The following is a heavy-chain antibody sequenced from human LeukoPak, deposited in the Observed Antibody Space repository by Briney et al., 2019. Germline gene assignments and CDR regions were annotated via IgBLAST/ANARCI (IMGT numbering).Heavy chain of an antibody. J-gene: IGHJ4*02. V-gene: IGHV5-51*01. D-gene: IGHD4-17*01. CDR1: GYSFTSYW. CDR3: ARHFDDYGFDY. CDR2: IYPGDFDT. Sequence: GESLKISCQGSGYSFTSYWIAWVRQMPGKRLEWMGIIYPGDFDTRYSPSFQGQVTISADKSISTAYLQWSSLKASDTAMYYCARHFDDYGFDYWGQGTLVTVSS.